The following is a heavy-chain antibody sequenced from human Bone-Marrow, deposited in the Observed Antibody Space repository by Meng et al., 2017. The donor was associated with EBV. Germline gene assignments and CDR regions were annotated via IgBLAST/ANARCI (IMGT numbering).Heavy chain of an antibody. CDR3: ARERHYYDNNDSYSHDCFDP. J-gene: IGHJ5*02. CDR1: GGYFSDYY. V-gene: IGHV4-34*12. CDR2: IIHSGGT. Sequence: VKLQLVGRDLLNASATVSLPCAVYGGYFSDYYWSCIRQTPGKGLEWIGEIIHSGGTNYNPSLKSRVTISVDTSKNQFSLNLSSMTAADTAVYYCARERHYYDNNDSYSHDCFDPWGQGTLVTVSS. D-gene: IGHD3-22*01.